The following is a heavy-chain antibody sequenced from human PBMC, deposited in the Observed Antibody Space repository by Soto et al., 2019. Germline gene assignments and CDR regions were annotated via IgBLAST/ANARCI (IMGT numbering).Heavy chain of an antibody. D-gene: IGHD1-7*01. CDR2: TYYRSRWYN. Sequence: SQTLSLTCAISGDSVSSNNAAWNWIRQSPSRGLEWLGRTYYRSRWYNDYAVSVKSRITVNPDTSKNQSSLQLTSGTPEDTSVFFWAGSTRRYWYDMDVWGKGTTVTGSS. V-gene: IGHV6-1*01. CDR3: AGSTRRYWYDMDV. J-gene: IGHJ6*03. CDR1: GDSVSSNNAA.